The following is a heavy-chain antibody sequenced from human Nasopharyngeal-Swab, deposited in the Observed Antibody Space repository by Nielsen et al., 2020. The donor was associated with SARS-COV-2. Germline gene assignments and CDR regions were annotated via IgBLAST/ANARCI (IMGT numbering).Heavy chain of an antibody. J-gene: IGHJ4*02. CDR3: ATSRVTMVQGVIITRLPFDY. D-gene: IGHD3-10*01. V-gene: IGHV3-23*01. Sequence: VRQAPGKGLEWVSAISGSGGSTYYADSVKGRFTISRDNSKNTLYLQMNSLRAEDTAVYYCATSRVTMVQGVIITRLPFDYWGQGTLVTVSS. CDR2: ISGSGGST.